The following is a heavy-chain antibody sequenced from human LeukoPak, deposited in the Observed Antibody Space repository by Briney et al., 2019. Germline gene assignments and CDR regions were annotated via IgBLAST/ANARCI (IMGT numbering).Heavy chain of an antibody. J-gene: IGHJ5*02. CDR1: AFTFSSYT. V-gene: IGHV3-48*04. Sequence: GGSLRLSCAASAFTFSSYTMSWVRQAPGKGLEWVSYISSSGSTIYYADSVKGRFTISRDNAKNSLYLQMNSLRAEDTAVYYCARDYDFWSGYFGNWFDPWGQGTLVTVSS. D-gene: IGHD3-3*01. CDR3: ARDYDFWSGYFGNWFDP. CDR2: ISSSGSTI.